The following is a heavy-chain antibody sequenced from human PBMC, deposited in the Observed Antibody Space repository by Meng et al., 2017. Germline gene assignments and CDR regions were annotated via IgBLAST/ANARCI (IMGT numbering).Heavy chain of an antibody. CDR3: AHEVDINLDY. Sequence: QSCLSEAGPTLGHRTQTPTLTCTFSGFSLSTSGVGVGWIRQPPGKALEWLALIYWDDDKRYSPSLKSRLTITKDTSKNQVVLTMTNMDPVDTATYYCAHEVDINLDYWGQGTLVTVSS. CDR2: IYWDDDK. CDR1: GFSLSTSGVG. V-gene: IGHV2-5*02. J-gene: IGHJ4*02. D-gene: IGHD5-12*01.